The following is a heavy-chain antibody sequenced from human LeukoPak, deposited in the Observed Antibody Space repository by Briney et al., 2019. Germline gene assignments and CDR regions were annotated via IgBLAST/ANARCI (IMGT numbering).Heavy chain of an antibody. Sequence: SETLSLTCTVSGGSISSGGYYWSWIRQHPGKGLEWIGYISYSGSTYDNPSLKSRVNISVDTSKNQFSLKLGSVTAADTAVYSCARGFGGRLQFDYWGQGTLVTVSS. V-gene: IGHV4-31*03. CDR1: GGSISSGGYY. J-gene: IGHJ4*02. D-gene: IGHD2-15*01. CDR3: ARGFGGRLQFDY. CDR2: ISYSGST.